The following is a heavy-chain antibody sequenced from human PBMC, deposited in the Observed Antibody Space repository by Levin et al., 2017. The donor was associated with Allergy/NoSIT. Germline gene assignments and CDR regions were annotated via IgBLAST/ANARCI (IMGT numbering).Heavy chain of an antibody. CDR3: ARDLSDTAMVRGINWFDP. J-gene: IGHJ5*02. CDR1: GYTFTGYY. D-gene: IGHD5-18*01. CDR2: INPNSGGT. Sequence: GESLKISCQASGYTFTGYYMHWVRQAPGQGLEWMGWINPNSGGTNYAQKFQGRVTMTRDTSISTAYMELSRLRSDDTAVYYCARDLSDTAMVRGINWFDPWGQGTLVTVSS. V-gene: IGHV1-2*02.